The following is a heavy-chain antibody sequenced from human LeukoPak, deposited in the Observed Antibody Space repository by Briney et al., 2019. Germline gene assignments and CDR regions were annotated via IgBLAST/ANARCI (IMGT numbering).Heavy chain of an antibody. CDR2: IYYSGST. CDR1: SGSISSGDYY. D-gene: IGHD2-15*01. V-gene: IGHV4-30-4*01. CDR3: ARVIGYCSGGSCYSAPDWYFDL. Sequence: SETLSLTCTVSSGSISSGDYYWSWIRQPPGKGLEWIGYIYYSGSTYYNPSLKSRVTISVDTSKNQFSLKLSSGTAADTAVYYCARVIGYCSGGSCYSAPDWYFDLWGRGTLVTVSS. J-gene: IGHJ2*01.